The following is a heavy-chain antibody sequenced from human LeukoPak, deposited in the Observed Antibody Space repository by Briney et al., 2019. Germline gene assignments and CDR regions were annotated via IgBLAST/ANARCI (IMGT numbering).Heavy chain of an antibody. CDR3: TKDLPFTGGGAIVY. Sequence: GSLRLSCAASGLTFSDAWMTRVRQAPGKGLESVGHIKSKPSGGTADYPAPVKGRFTISRDDSKNTVYLQMDTLKPEDTAVYYCTKDLPFTGGGAIVYWGQGTVVTVSS. D-gene: IGHD3-16*02. CDR2: IKSKPSGGTA. CDR1: GLTFSDAW. J-gene: IGHJ4*02. V-gene: IGHV3-15*01.